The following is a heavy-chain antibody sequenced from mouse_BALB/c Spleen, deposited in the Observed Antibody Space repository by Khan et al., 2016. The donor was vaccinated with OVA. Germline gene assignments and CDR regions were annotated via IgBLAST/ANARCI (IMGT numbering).Heavy chain of an antibody. V-gene: IGHV1-77*01. CDR3: ARRNYFGYTFAY. Sequence: QVQLKQSGAELARPGASVKLSCKASVYTFTDYYINWVKQRTGQGLEWIGEIYPGSGNTYYNEKFKGQATLTADKSSSTAYMQLSSLTSEDSAVFFCARRNYFGYTFAYWGQGTLVTVSA. CDR2: IYPGSGNT. J-gene: IGHJ3*01. CDR1: VYTFTDYY. D-gene: IGHD1-2*01.